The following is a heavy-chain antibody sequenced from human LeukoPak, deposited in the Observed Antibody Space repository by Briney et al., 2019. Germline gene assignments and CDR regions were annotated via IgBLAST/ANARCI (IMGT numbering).Heavy chain of an antibody. J-gene: IGHJ4*02. Sequence: PGGSLRLSCAASGFTFSSYSMNWVRQAPGKGLEWVSYISSSSSTIYYADSVKGQFTISRDNAKNSLNLQMNSLRAEDTAVYYCARDSLGSSWHFDYWGQGTLVTVSS. CDR2: ISSSSSTI. CDR3: ARDSLGSSWHFDY. CDR1: GFTFSSYS. V-gene: IGHV3-48*01. D-gene: IGHD6-13*01.